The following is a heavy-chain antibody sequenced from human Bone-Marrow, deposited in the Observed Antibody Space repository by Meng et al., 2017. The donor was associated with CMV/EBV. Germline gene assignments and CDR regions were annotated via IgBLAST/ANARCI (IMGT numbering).Heavy chain of an antibody. CDR1: GYSLSTSGVG. CDR2: IYWNDDK. CDR3: THRLEYSSSSYYYYYGMDV. J-gene: IGHJ6*02. V-gene: IGHV2-5*01. Sequence: CGPMPVKRTPTLTLTCTFSGYSLSTSGVGVGWIRQPPGKALEWLALIYWNDDKRYSPSLKSRLTITKDTSKTQVVLTMTNMDPVDTATCYCTHRLEYSSSSYYYYYGMDVWGQGTTVTVSS. D-gene: IGHD6-6*01.